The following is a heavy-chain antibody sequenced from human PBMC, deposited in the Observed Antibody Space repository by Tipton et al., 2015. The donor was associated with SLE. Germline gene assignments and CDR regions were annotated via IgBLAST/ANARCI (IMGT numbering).Heavy chain of an antibody. CDR2: INHSGST. CDR3: ARGDPAQVAFDI. CDR1: GGSFSGYY. V-gene: IGHV4-34*01. Sequence: TLSLTCAVYGGSFSGYYWSWIRQPPGKGLEWIGEINHSGSTNYNPSLKSRVTISVDTSKNQFSLKLSSVTAADTAVYYCARGDPAQVAFDIWGQGTMVTVSS. J-gene: IGHJ3*02. D-gene: IGHD2-2*01.